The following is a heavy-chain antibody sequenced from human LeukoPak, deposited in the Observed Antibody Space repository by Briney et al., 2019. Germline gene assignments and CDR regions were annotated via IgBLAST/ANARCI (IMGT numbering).Heavy chain of an antibody. CDR1: GFTFSSYE. CDR3: ARDHYSGNSDSDYFDY. J-gene: IGHJ4*02. CDR2: ISSSGSSI. V-gene: IGHV3-48*03. Sequence: PGGSLRLSCAASGFTFSSYEMNWVRQAPGKGLEWVSYISSSGSSIYYADSVKGRFTISRDNAKNSLYLQMNSLRAEDTAVYYCARDHYSGNSDSDYFDYWGQGTLVTVSS. D-gene: IGHD4-23*01.